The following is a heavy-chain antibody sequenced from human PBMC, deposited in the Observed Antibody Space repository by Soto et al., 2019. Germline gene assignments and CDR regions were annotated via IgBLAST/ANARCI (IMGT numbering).Heavy chain of an antibody. D-gene: IGHD5-12*01. CDR1: GFTFSSYA. Sequence: GGSLRLSCAASGFTFSSYAMHWVRQAPGKGLEWVAVISYDGSNKYYADSVKGRFTISRDNSKNTLYLQMNSLRAEDTAVYYCAREYVVATITAGGILDYWGQGTLVTVSS. CDR3: AREYVVATITAGGILDY. CDR2: ISYDGSNK. V-gene: IGHV3-30-3*01. J-gene: IGHJ4*02.